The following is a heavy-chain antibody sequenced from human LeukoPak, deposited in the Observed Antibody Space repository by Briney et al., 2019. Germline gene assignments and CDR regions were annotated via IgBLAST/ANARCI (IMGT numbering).Heavy chain of an antibody. CDR3: ARGYDSSGSRWYYFDY. CDR1: GGSFSGYY. Sequence: SETLSLTCAVYGGSFSGYYRSWIRQPPGKGLEWIGEINHSGSTNYNPSLKSRVTISVDTSKNQFSLKLSSVTAADTAVYYCARGYDSSGSRWYYFDYWGQGTLVTVSS. J-gene: IGHJ4*02. D-gene: IGHD3-22*01. V-gene: IGHV4-34*01. CDR2: INHSGST.